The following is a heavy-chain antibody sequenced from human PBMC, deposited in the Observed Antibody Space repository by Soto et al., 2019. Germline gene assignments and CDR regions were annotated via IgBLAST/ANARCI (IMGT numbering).Heavy chain of an antibody. Sequence: QVRLVESGGGVVEPGRSLRLSCVASGFTINRFGMEWVRQAPGKGLEWVALISSDGSNEYYSDSVKGRFTISRDMSKNTVYLQMNSLRVEDTAVYYCSSVSDYWGQGTLVTVSS. CDR2: ISSDGSNE. CDR3: SSVSDY. V-gene: IGHV3-30*03. CDR1: GFTINRFG. J-gene: IGHJ4*02.